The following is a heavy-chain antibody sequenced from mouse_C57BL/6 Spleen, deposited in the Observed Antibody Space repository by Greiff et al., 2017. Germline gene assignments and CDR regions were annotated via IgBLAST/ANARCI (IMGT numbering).Heavy chain of an antibody. D-gene: IGHD1-1*01. CDR3: ARSDSGGSTWYFDV. V-gene: IGHV1-69*01. CDR1: GYTFTSYW. J-gene: IGHJ1*03. CDR2: IDPSDNYT. Sequence: VQLQQPGAELVMPGASVKLSCKASGYTFTSYWMHWVKQRPGQGLEWIGEIDPSDNYTNYNQKFKGKSTLTVDKSSSTAYMQPSSLASEDSAVYYGARSDSGGSTWYFDVWGTGTTVTVSS.